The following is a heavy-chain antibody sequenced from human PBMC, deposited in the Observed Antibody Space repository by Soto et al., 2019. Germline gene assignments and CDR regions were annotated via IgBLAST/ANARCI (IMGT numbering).Heavy chain of an antibody. CDR2: ISAYNGNT. Sequence: QVQLVQSGAEVKKPGASVKVSCKASGYTFTSYGISWVRQAPGQGLEWMGWISAYNGNTNYAQKLQGRVTMTTDTSTSTAYMELRSLRSDDTAVYYCARDRSTLIAAAGFGAFDPWGQGTLVNVSS. J-gene: IGHJ5*02. CDR1: GYTFTSYG. V-gene: IGHV1-18*01. D-gene: IGHD6-13*01. CDR3: ARDRSTLIAAAGFGAFDP.